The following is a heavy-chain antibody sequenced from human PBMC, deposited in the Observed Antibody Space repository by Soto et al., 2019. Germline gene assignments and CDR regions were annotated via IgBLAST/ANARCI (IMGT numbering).Heavy chain of an antibody. D-gene: IGHD5-12*01. V-gene: IGHV3-23*01. Sequence: VGSLRLSCAASGFTFSTYAMIWVRQAPGKGLEWVSAISGSGDSTYYADSVKGRFTISRDNSKDTLYLQMSSLRAEDTAIYYCAKDSFINLRGYDSYWGQGTLVTVSS. J-gene: IGHJ4*02. CDR1: GFTFSTYA. CDR2: ISGSGDST. CDR3: AKDSFINLRGYDSY.